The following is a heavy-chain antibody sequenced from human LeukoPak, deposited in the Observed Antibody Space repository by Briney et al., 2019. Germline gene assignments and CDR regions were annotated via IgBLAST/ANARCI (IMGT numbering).Heavy chain of an antibody. CDR3: ARDIATTVTTFSNYYYYYGMDV. V-gene: IGHV3-21*01. Sequence: GGSLRLSCAASGFTFSSYRMNWVRQAPGKGLEWVSSISSSSSYIYYADSVKGRFTISRDNAKNSLYLQMNSLRAEDTAVYYCARDIATTVTTFSNYYYYYGMDVWGQGTTVTVSS. CDR2: ISSSSSYI. J-gene: IGHJ6*02. D-gene: IGHD4-11*01. CDR1: GFTFSSYR.